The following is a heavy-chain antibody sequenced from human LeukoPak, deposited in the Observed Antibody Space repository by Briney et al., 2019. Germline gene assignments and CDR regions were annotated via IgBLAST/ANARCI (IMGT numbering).Heavy chain of an antibody. CDR1: GGSISSGGYS. CDR3: ARCGYDILTGYYAFDI. D-gene: IGHD3-9*01. CDR2: IYHSGST. J-gene: IGHJ3*02. Sequence: SETLSLTCAVSGGSISSGGYSWSWIRQPPGKGLEWIGYIYHSGSTYYNPSLKSRVTISVDRSKNQFSLKLSSVTAADTAVYCCARCGYDILTGYYAFDIWGQGTMVTVSS. V-gene: IGHV4-30-2*01.